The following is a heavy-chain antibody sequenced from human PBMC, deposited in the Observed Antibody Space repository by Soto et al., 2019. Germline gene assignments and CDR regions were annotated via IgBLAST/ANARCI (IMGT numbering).Heavy chain of an antibody. CDR3: AGGMPSYYYYGMDV. D-gene: IGHD3-16*01. CDR1: GYTFTSYA. CDR2: INAGNGNT. J-gene: IGHJ6*02. Sequence: GASVKVSCKASGYTFTSYAMHWVRQAPGQRLEWMGWINAGNGNTKYSQKFQGRVTITRDTSASTAYMELSSLRSEDTAVYYCAGGMPSYYYYGMDVWGQGTTVTVSS. V-gene: IGHV1-3*01.